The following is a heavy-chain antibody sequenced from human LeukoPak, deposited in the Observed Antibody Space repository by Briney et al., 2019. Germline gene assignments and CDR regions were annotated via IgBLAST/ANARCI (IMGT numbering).Heavy chain of an antibody. D-gene: IGHD6-13*01. CDR2: ISAYNGNT. Sequence: ASVKVSCKASGYTFTSYGISWVRQAPGQGLEWMGWISAYNGNTNYAQKLQGRVTMTTDTSTSTAYMELRSLRSDDTAVYYCARSIAAAALTHFAYWGQGTLVTVYS. CDR1: GYTFTSYG. V-gene: IGHV1-18*01. J-gene: IGHJ4*02. CDR3: ARSIAAAALTHFAY.